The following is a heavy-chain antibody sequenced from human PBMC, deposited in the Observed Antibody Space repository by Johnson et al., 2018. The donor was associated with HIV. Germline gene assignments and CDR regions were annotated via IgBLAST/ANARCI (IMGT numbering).Heavy chain of an antibody. D-gene: IGHD1-26*01. CDR1: GFTFSNNA. Sequence: EVQLVESGGGLVQPGGSLRLSCAASGFTFSNNAMSWVRQAPGKGLEWVAGISGTGDNTYYADSVKGRFTISRDTSKNTLYLQMKSLRVEDTAVYYCAKGGRGGSYYGAFDNWGQGTMVTVSS. V-gene: IGHV3-23*04. CDR3: AKGGRGGSYYGAFDN. J-gene: IGHJ3*02. CDR2: ISGTGDNT.